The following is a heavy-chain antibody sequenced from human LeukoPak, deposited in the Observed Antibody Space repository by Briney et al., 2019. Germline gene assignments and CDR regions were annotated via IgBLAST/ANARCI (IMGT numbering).Heavy chain of an antibody. V-gene: IGHV3-30*03. CDR2: ISYDGSNK. J-gene: IGHJ4*02. CDR3: ARDRYSYGYFDY. D-gene: IGHD5-18*01. CDR1: GFTFSTCG. Sequence: GGSLRLSCAASGFTFSTCGMHWVRQAPGKGLEWVAVISYDGSNKYYADSVKGRFTISRDNSKNTLYLQMNSLRAEDTAVYYCARDRYSYGYFDYWGQGTLVTVSS.